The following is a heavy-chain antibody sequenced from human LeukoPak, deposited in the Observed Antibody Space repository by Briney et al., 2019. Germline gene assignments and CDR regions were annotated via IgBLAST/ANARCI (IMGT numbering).Heavy chain of an antibody. CDR1: GGSLSSSSHS. CDR3: AREVEY. Sequence: SETLSLTCTVSGGSLSSSSHSWTWIRQPAGKGLEWIGRIYRSGITNYNPSLKSRVSISIDTSRNQFSLRLSSVTVADTAVYYCAREVEYWGQGTLVTVSS. CDR2: IYRSGIT. J-gene: IGHJ4*02. V-gene: IGHV4-61*02.